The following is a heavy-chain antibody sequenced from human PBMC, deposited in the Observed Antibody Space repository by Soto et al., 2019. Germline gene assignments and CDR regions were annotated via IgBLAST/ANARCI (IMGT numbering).Heavy chain of an antibody. CDR3: ARDQPGYSYGYGLGY. J-gene: IGHJ4*02. V-gene: IGHV3-21*01. D-gene: IGHD5-18*01. Sequence: PGGSLRLSCAASGFTFSNHSMNWVRQAPGKGLEWVSSISTSSSYIYYADSVKGRFTISRDNAKNSLYLQMNSLRAEDTAVYYCARDQPGYSYGYGLGYWGQGTLVTVSS. CDR1: GFTFSNHS. CDR2: ISTSSSYI.